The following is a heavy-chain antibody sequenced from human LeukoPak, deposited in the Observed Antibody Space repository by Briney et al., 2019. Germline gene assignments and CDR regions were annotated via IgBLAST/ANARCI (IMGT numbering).Heavy chain of an antibody. D-gene: IGHD3-3*01. CDR2: ISXSXSYI. CDR1: GFTFSSXX. Sequence: GGSLRLSCAASGFTFSSXXXXXXXXXXXXXLXXXXSISXSXSYIYYADSXXXXXXXSRDNXKNSLYLQMNSLRAEDTAVYYCARVGIFGVVKSPGYMDVWGKGTTVTVSS. V-gene: IGHV3-21*01. CDR3: ARVGIFGVVKSPGYMDV. J-gene: IGHJ6*03.